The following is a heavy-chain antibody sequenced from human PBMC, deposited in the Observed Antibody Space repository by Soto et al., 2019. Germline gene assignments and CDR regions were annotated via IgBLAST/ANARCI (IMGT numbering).Heavy chain of an antibody. Sequence: EVQLVESGGGLVQPGGSLRLSCAASGFTFSSSDMHWVRQGTGNDLEWVSAIGTAGDTYYPGSVKGRFTISRENAKNSLYLQMHSLRAGDTAAYYCARARYGGYYDYWGQGTLVTVSS. D-gene: IGHD1-26*01. CDR1: GFTFSSSD. CDR2: IGTAGDT. V-gene: IGHV3-13*01. CDR3: ARARYGGYYDY. J-gene: IGHJ4*02.